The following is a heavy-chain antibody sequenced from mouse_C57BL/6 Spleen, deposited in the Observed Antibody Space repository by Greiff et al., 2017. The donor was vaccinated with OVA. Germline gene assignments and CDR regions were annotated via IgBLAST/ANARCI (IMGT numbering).Heavy chain of an antibody. V-gene: IGHV5-4*01. CDR1: GFTFSSYA. D-gene: IGHD2-3*01. J-gene: IGHJ3*01. CDR3: ASLDGYYSPVDAY. Sequence: EVHLVESGGGLVKPGGSLKLSCAASGFTFSSYAMSWVRQTPEKRLEWVATISDGGSYTYYPDNVKGRFTISRDNAKNNLYRQMSHLKSEDTAMYYCASLDGYYSPVDAYWGQGTLVTVSA. CDR2: ISDGGSYT.